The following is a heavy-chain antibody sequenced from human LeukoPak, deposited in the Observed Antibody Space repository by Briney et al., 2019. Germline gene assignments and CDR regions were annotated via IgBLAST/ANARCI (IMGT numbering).Heavy chain of an antibody. V-gene: IGHV1-2*02. CDR2: INPNSGGT. CDR3: ARDSYDILTGYFQDAWFDP. Sequence: ASVKVSCKASGYTFTGYYMHWVRQAPGQGLEWMGWINPNSGGTNYAQKFQGRVTMTRDTSISTAYMELSRLRSDDTAVYYCARDSYDILTGYFQDAWFDPWGQGTLVTVSS. D-gene: IGHD3-9*01. CDR1: GYTFTGYY. J-gene: IGHJ5*02.